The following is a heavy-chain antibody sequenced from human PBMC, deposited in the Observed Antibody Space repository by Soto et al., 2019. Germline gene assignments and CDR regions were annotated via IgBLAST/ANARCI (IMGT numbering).Heavy chain of an antibody. CDR2: ISSSSSYI. D-gene: IGHD3-22*01. Sequence: EVQLVESGGSLVKPGGSLRLSCAASGFTFSSYSMNWVRQAPGKRLEWVSSISSSSSYIYYADSVKGRFTISRDNAKNSLYLQRNSLRAEDTAVYYCARVIRVDSSGYYFDYYYGMDVWGQGTTVTVSS. CDR3: ARVIRVDSSGYYFDYYYGMDV. CDR1: GFTFSSYS. J-gene: IGHJ6*02. V-gene: IGHV3-21*01.